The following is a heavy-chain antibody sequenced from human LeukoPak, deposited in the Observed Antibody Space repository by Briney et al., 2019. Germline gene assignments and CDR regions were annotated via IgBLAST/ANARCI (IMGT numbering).Heavy chain of an antibody. V-gene: IGHV3-7*03. D-gene: IGHD6-19*01. CDR1: GFYFRDHW. J-gene: IGHJ4*02. CDR3: VKNDGWFHLAQ. CDR2: IKTDGSET. Sequence: PGGSLRLSCAASGFYFRDHWMDWVRQAPGKGLEWVGHIKTDGSETYYLDSLKGRISISRDNTNNALCLQMNSLRVEDTAVYYCVKNDGWFHLAQWGQGTLVTVSS.